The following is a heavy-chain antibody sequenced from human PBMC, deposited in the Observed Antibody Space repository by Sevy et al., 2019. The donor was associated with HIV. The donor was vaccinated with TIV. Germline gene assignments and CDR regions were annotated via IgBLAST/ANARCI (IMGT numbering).Heavy chain of an antibody. V-gene: IGHV3-23*01. J-gene: IGHJ6*02. D-gene: IGHD4-4*01. CDR3: AKVLSVTFSYWYGLDV. CDR2: ISNNGDRT. CDR1: GFTFSNYA. Sequence: GGSLRLSCAASGFTFSNYAMNWVRQAPGKGLESISSISNNGDRTYYIDSVRGRFTISRDKSKNMLYLQMHGLRAEDAATYYCAKVLSVTFSYWYGLDVWGQGPTVTVSS.